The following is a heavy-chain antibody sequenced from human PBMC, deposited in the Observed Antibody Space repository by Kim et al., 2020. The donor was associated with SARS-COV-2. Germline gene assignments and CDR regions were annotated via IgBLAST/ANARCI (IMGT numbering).Heavy chain of an antibody. V-gene: IGHV3-15*01. J-gene: IGHJ6*02. CDR1: GFTFSNAW. CDR2: IKSKTDGGTT. CDR3: TTEYCGGDCYSGRNYYYGRDV. D-gene: IGHD2-21*02. Sequence: GGSLRLSCAASGFTFSNAWMSWVRQAPGKGLEWVGRIKSKTDGGTTDYAAPVKGRFTISRDDSKNTLYLQMNSLKTEDTAVYYCTTEYCGGDCYSGRNYYYGRDVWGQGTTVTVSS.